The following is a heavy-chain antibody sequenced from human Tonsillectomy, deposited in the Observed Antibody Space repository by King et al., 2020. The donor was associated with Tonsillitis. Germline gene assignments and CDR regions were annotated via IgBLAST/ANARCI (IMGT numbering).Heavy chain of an antibody. CDR2: ICSTSRIT. CDR3: AFRHMAAAGPYYHAMDV. J-gene: IGHJ6*02. D-gene: IGHD6-13*01. Sequence: VQLVESGGGLVQPGGSLRLSCTASGFDFMSYSMNWVSQAPGKGMELISYICSTSRITYNSDFVNGRFTISRDNAKKSLYLQMNSLRAEDAAVYYCAFRHMAAAGPYYHAMDVWGQGTTVTVSS. V-gene: IGHV3-48*01. CDR1: GFDFMSYS.